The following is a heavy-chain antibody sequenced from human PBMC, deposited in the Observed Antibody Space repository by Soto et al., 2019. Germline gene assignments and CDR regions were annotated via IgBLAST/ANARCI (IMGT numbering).Heavy chain of an antibody. CDR3: ARGAADIVVVVAAASVWFDP. Sequence: SETLSLTCAVYGGSFSGYYWSWIRQPPGKGLEWIGEINHSGSTNYNPSLKSRVTISVDTSKNQFSLKLSSVTAADTAVYYCARGAADIVVVVAAASVWFDPWGQGTLVTVYS. V-gene: IGHV4-34*01. CDR1: GGSFSGYY. CDR2: INHSGST. J-gene: IGHJ5*02. D-gene: IGHD2-15*01.